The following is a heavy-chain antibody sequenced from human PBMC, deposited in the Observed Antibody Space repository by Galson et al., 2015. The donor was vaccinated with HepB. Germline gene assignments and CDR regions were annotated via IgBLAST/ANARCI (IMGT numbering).Heavy chain of an antibody. CDR2: IGGSGVTT. J-gene: IGHJ4*02. V-gene: IGHV3-23*01. CDR1: GFTFSSYG. Sequence: SLRLSCAASGFTFSSYGMTWVRQAPGKGLEWVSSIGGSGVTTYYADSVKGRFAISRDNSKSTLYLQLNSLRAEDTAVYYCATVSSGIFHYWGQGALVTVSS. D-gene: IGHD3-3*01. CDR3: ATVSSGIFHY.